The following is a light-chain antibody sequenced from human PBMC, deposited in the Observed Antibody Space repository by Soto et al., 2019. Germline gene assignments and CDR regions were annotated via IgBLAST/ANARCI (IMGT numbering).Light chain of an antibody. Sequence: QSVLTQPPSVSGAPGQRVTISCTGSGSNIGAGYDVHWYQQLPGTAPKLLIYGNSNRPSGVPDRFSGSKSGTSASLAITGLQAEDEADYYCQSYDSSLSGLYVVFGGGTKVTVL. CDR3: QSYDSSLSGLYVV. J-gene: IGLJ2*01. CDR1: GSNIGAGYD. CDR2: GNS. V-gene: IGLV1-40*01.